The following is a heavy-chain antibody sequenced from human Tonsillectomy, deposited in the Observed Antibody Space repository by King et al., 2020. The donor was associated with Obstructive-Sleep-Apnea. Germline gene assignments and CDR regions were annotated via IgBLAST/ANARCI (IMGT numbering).Heavy chain of an antibody. CDR1: GGSISSYY. Sequence: VQLQESGPGLVKPSETLSLTCIVSGGSISSYYWSWIRQPPGKGLEWIGYIYYSGSTNYNPSLKSRVTISVDTSKNQFSLKLRSVTAADTAVYYCARGDTATLYGMDVWGQGTTVTVSS. J-gene: IGHJ6*02. CDR2: IYYSGST. D-gene: IGHD5-18*01. CDR3: ARGDTATLYGMDV. V-gene: IGHV4-59*01.